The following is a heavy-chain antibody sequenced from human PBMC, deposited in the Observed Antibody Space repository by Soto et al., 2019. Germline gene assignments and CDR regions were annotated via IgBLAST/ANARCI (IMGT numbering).Heavy chain of an antibody. V-gene: IGHV4-4*07. D-gene: IGHD3-10*02. Sequence: SETLSLTCTVSGGSISSYYWSWIRRPAGKGLEWIGRIYTSGSTNYNPSLKSRVTMSVDTSKNQFSLKLSSVTAADTAVYYCAGNTAPMYYFDYWGQGTLVTVSS. CDR3: AGNTAPMYYFDY. J-gene: IGHJ4*02. CDR1: GGSISSYY. CDR2: IYTSGST.